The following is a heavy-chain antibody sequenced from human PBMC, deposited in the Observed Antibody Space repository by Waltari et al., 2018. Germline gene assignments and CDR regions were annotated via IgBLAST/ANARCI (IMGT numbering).Heavy chain of an antibody. CDR1: GGSISSSSYY. CDR3: ATPSYNWNYPFDY. D-gene: IGHD1-7*01. V-gene: IGHV4-39*01. CDR2: IYYSGST. J-gene: IGHJ3*01. Sequence: QLQLQESGPGLVKPSETLSLTCTVSGGSISSSSYYWGWIRQPPGKGLEWIGSIYYSGSTYYNPSLKSRVTISVDTSKNQFSLKLSSLTAADTAVYYCATPSYNWNYPFDYWGQGTMVTVSS.